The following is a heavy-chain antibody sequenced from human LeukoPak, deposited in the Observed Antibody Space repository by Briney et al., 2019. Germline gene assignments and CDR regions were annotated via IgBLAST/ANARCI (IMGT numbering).Heavy chain of an antibody. CDR1: GGTFSSYA. CDR2: IIPILGIA. D-gene: IGHD3-9*01. J-gene: IGHJ3*02. CDR3: ARADYDILTGYYIGAFDI. V-gene: IGHV1-69*10. Sequence: SVKVSCKASGGTFSSYAISWVRQAPGQGLEWMGGIIPILGIANYAQKFQGRVTITADKSTSTAYMELSSLRSEDTAVYYCARADYDILTGYYIGAFDIWGQGTMVTVSS.